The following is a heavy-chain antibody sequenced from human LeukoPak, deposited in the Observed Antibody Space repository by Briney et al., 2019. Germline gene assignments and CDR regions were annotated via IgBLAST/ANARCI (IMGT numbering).Heavy chain of an antibody. V-gene: IGHV4-59*01. CDR2: IYNSGST. CDR1: GGSFSGYY. J-gene: IGHJ5*02. Sequence: SETLSLTCAVYGGSFSGYYWSWIRQPPGKGLEGIGYIYNSGSTKYNPSLKSRVTISVDTSKNLFSLKLTSVTAADTAVYYCATCRDEFGDYGFTSWGRGTLVTVSS. CDR3: ATCRDEFGDYGFTS. D-gene: IGHD4-17*01.